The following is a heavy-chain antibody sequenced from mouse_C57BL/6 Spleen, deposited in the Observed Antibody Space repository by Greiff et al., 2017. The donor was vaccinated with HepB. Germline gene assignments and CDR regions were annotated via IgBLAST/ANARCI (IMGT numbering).Heavy chain of an antibody. V-gene: IGHV5-15*01. J-gene: IGHJ3*01. Sequence: EVKLVESGGGLVQPGGSLKLSCAASGFTFSDYGMAWVRQAPRKGPEWVAFISNLAYSIYYADTVTGRFTISRENAKNTLYLEMSSLRSEDTAMYYCARPRDSSGYSFAYWGQGTLVTVSA. D-gene: IGHD3-2*02. CDR1: GFTFSDYG. CDR3: ARPRDSSGYSFAY. CDR2: ISNLAYSI.